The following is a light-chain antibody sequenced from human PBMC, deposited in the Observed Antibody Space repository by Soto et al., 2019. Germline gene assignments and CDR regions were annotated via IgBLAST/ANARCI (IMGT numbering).Light chain of an antibody. CDR3: QVWDSSSDHPYVV. CDR2: DDS. J-gene: IGLJ2*01. Sequence: SYELTQPPSVSVAPGQTARITCGGNTIGRKSVPGYQQKPGQAPVLVVYDDSDRPSGIPERFSGSNSGNTATLTISRVEAGDEADYYCQVWDSSSDHPYVVFGGGTKLTVL. CDR1: TIGRKS. V-gene: IGLV3-21*02.